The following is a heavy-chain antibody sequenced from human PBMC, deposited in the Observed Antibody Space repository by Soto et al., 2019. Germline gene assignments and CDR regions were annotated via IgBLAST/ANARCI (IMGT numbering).Heavy chain of an antibody. D-gene: IGHD3-3*01. CDR3: ARTPLLEGDS. CDR1: GFTFIKYW. CDR2: IKEDGSQK. J-gene: IGHJ5*01. V-gene: IGHV3-7*01. Sequence: EVQLVESGGGLVQPGGSLRLSCAASGFTFIKYWMTWVRQAPGKGLEWVANIKEDGSQKYYVDSVKGRFTISRDNAKNSLYLQMNSLRAEDTAVYYCARTPLLEGDSWGQGTLVTVSS.